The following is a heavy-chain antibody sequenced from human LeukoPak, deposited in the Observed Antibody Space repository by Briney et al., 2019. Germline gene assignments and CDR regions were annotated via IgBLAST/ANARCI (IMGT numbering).Heavy chain of an antibody. CDR1: GYTFTGYY. CDR3: ARIHGGGQTPYYFDY. D-gene: IGHD4-23*01. J-gene: IGHJ4*02. V-gene: IGHV7-4-1*02. Sequence: ASVKVSCKASGYTFTGYYLHWVRQAPGQGLEWMGWINTNTGNPTYAQGFTGRFVFSLDTSVSTAYLQISSLKAEDTAVYYCARIHGGGQTPYYFDYWGQGTLVTVSS. CDR2: INTNTGNP.